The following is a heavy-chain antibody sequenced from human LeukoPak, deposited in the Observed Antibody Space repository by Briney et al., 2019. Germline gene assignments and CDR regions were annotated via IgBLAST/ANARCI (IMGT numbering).Heavy chain of an antibody. CDR1: GYTLTELS. CDR2: FDPEDGET. J-gene: IGHJ4*02. D-gene: IGHD3-10*01. Sequence: ASVKVSCKVSGYTLTELSMHWVRQAPGKGLEWMGGFDPEDGETIYAQKFQGRVTMTEDTSTDTAYMELSSLRSEDTAVYYCATRGFRAYYYGSGSYYNLRNYFDYWGQGTLVTVSS. CDR3: ATRGFRAYYYGSGSYYNLRNYFDY. V-gene: IGHV1-24*01.